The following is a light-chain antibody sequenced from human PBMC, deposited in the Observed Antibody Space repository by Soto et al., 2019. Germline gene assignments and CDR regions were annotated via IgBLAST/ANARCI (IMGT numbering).Light chain of an antibody. Sequence: ETLLTQSPATLSVSPGERVTLSCRASQSVRDNLSWYQQKPGQAPRLLIYCASTRAPGIPDRCSGSGFGTEFSLTISSLQSEDFAVYYCQQHNDWPPSTFGQGTKLDIK. CDR3: QQHNDWPPST. J-gene: IGKJ2*01. CDR1: QSVRDN. CDR2: CAS. V-gene: IGKV3-15*01.